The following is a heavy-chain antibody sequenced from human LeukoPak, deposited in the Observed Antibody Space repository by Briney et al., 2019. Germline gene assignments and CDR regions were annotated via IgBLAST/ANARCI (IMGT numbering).Heavy chain of an antibody. D-gene: IGHD1-26*01. J-gene: IGHJ4*02. CDR1: GFTFSSYS. Sequence: GGSLGLSCAASGFTFSSYSMNWVRQAPGKGLEWVSSISSSSSYIYYADSVKGRFTISRDNAKNSLYLQMNSLRVEDTAVYYCARDLYSGSYYDFDYWGQGTLVTVSS. V-gene: IGHV3-21*01. CDR3: ARDLYSGSYYDFDY. CDR2: ISSSSSYI.